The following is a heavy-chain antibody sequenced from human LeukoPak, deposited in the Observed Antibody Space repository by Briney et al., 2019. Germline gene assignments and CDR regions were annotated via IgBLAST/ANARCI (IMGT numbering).Heavy chain of an antibody. CDR2: IKQDGSEK. Sequence: GGSLRLSCAASGFTFSSYWMTWVRQAPGKGLEWVANIKQDGSEKYYVDSVKGRFTISRDNAKNSLYLQMSSLRAEDTAVYYCARDPSRGYTYGYGDYWGQGTLVTVSS. V-gene: IGHV3-7*01. CDR3: ARDPSRGYTYGYGDY. CDR1: GFTFSSYW. J-gene: IGHJ4*02. D-gene: IGHD5-18*01.